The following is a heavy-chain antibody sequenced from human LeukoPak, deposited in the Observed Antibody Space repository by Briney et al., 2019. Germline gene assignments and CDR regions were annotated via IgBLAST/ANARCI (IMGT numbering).Heavy chain of an antibody. D-gene: IGHD2-15*01. CDR2: ISSSGSDT. V-gene: IGHV3-23*01. Sequence: PGGSLRLSCAASGFTFSNYEFNWVRQAPGKGLEWVSAISSSGSDTYHADSVKGRFTISRDKSKNTLYLQMNSLRAEDTAVYYCARQIGYCSSGTCYFDFWGQGSLVTVSS. CDR1: GFTFSNYE. CDR3: ARQIGYCSSGTCYFDF. J-gene: IGHJ4*02.